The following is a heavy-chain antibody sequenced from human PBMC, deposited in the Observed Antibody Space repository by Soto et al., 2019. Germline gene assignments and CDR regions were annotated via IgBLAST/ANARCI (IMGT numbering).Heavy chain of an antibody. CDR3: ARARRAGYSSSWYGVGWFDP. V-gene: IGHV3-23*01. Sequence: GGSLRLSCAASGFAFSSFAMNWVRQTPGKGLEWVSAISDSGGNTYYADSVKGRFTVSRDNSKNTLFLQASSLRAADTAVYYCARARRAGYSSSWYGVGWFDPWGQGTLVTVSS. D-gene: IGHD6-13*01. J-gene: IGHJ5*02. CDR1: GFAFSSFA. CDR2: ISDSGGNT.